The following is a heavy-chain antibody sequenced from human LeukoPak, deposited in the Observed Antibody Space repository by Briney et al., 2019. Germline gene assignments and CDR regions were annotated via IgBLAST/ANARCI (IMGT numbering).Heavy chain of an antibody. CDR1: GFTFSSYS. CDR2: ISSGSSYI. V-gene: IGHV3-21*01. D-gene: IGHD6-19*01. Sequence: GGSLRLSCAASGFTFSSYSMNWVRQAPGKGLEWVSSISSGSSYIYYADSVKGRFTISRDNAKNSLYLQMNSLRAEDTAVYYCAREARGPSIAVADFDYWGQGTLVTVSS. J-gene: IGHJ4*02. CDR3: AREARGPSIAVADFDY.